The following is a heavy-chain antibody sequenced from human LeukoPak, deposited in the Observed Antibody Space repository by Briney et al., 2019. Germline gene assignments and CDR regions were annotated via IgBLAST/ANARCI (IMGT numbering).Heavy chain of an antibody. D-gene: IGHD5-24*01. Sequence: ASVKVSCKASGGTFNSYAISWVRQAPGQGLEWMGGIMPLFGTANYAQEFQGRVTFTTDESASTVYMEVSSLRSEDTAVYYCASGSLGDGYGVGDYYQYMDVWGKGTTVTVSS. V-gene: IGHV1-69*05. J-gene: IGHJ6*03. CDR1: GGTFNSYA. CDR3: ASGSLGDGYGVGDYYQYMDV. CDR2: IMPLFGTA.